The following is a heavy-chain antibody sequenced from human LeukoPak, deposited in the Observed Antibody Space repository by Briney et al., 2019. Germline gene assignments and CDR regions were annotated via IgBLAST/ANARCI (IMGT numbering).Heavy chain of an antibody. CDR2: ISSSSSSTI. Sequence: GGSLRLSCAASGFTFSSYAMSWVRQAPGKGLEWVSYISSSSSSTIYYADSVKGRFTISRDNAKNSLYLQMNSLRAEDTAVYYCARTTVTIMGYYGMDVWGQGTTVTVSS. CDR1: GFTFSSYA. CDR3: ARTTVTIMGYYGMDV. D-gene: IGHD4-17*01. V-gene: IGHV3-48*04. J-gene: IGHJ6*02.